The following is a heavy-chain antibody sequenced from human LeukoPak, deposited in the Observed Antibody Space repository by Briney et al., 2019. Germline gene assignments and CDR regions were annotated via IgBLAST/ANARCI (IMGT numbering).Heavy chain of an antibody. Sequence: GGSLRLSCAASGFTFSSYAMHWVRQAPGKGLEWVALISYDGSNKYFADSVKGRFTISRDNSKNTLYLQMNSLRADDTAVYYCARGNHYDRKEFDYGAREPRVTVPS. CDR2: ISYDGSNK. CDR3: ARGNHYDRKEFDY. D-gene: IGHD3-22*01. V-gene: IGHV3-30*04. CDR1: GFTFSSYA. J-gene: IGHJ4*02.